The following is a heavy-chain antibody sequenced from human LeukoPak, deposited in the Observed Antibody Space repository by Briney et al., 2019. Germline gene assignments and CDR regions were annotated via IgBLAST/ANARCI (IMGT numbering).Heavy chain of an antibody. Sequence: GESLKISCKGSGYSFTSYWIGWVRQMPGKGLEWMGIIYPGDSDTRYSPSFQGQVTISADKSISTAYLQWSSLKASDTAMYYCARYILLSSSWYYLDYWGQGTLVTVSS. V-gene: IGHV5-51*01. CDR2: IYPGDSDT. CDR3: ARYILLSSSWYYLDY. J-gene: IGHJ4*02. D-gene: IGHD6-13*01. CDR1: GYSFTSYW.